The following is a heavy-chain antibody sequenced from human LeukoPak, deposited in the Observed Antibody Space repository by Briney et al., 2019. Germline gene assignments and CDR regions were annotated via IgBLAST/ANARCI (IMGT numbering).Heavy chain of an antibody. Sequence: GGSLRLSCAASGFTFSNYGMHWVRQAPGKGLEWVAFIRYDGSNKYYADSVKGRFTISRDNSNNTLYLQMNSLRAEDTAVYYCAKDWKITIFGVVNHFDYWGQGTLVTVSS. V-gene: IGHV3-30*02. D-gene: IGHD3-3*01. CDR1: GFTFSNYG. J-gene: IGHJ4*02. CDR3: AKDWKITIFGVVNHFDY. CDR2: IRYDGSNK.